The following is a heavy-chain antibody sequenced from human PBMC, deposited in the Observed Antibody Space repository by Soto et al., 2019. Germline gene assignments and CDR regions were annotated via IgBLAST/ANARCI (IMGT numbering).Heavy chain of an antibody. V-gene: IGHV4-39*01. Sequence: PSETLSLTCTVSGGSISSSSYYWGWIRQPPGKGLEWIGSIYYSGSTYYNPSLKSRVTISVDTSKNQFSLKLSSVTAADTAVYYCARVTIFGVVITRYMDVWGKVTTVTVSS. J-gene: IGHJ6*03. CDR3: ARVTIFGVVITRYMDV. CDR2: IYYSGST. CDR1: GGSISSSSYY. D-gene: IGHD3-3*01.